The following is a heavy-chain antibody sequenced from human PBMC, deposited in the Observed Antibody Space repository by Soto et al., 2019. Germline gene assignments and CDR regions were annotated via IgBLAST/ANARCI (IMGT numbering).Heavy chain of an antibody. D-gene: IGHD2-2*01. CDR1: GGSFSGYY. J-gene: IGHJ6*02. V-gene: IGHV4-34*01. CDR2: INHSGST. CDR3: ARARSTHYYYYGMDV. Sequence: XETLSLTCAVYGGSFSGYYWSWIRQPPGKGLEWIGEINHSGSTNYNPSLKSRVTISVDTSKNQFSLKLSSVTAADTAVYYCARARSTHYYYYGMDVWGQGTTVTVSS.